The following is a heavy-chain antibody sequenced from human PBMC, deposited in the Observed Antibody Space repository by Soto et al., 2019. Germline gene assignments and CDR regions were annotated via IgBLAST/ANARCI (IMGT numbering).Heavy chain of an antibody. CDR3: APVGTAPPLGY. J-gene: IGHJ4*02. CDR2: ISGSGGST. CDR1: GFTFSSYA. Sequence: EVQLLESGGGLVQPGGSLRLSCAASGFTFSSYAMSWVRQAPGKGLEWVSAISGSGGSTYYADSVKGRFTISRDNSKNTLYLQMNSLRAEDTAVDYCAPVGTAPPLGYWGQGTLVTVSS. V-gene: IGHV3-23*01. D-gene: IGHD1-26*01.